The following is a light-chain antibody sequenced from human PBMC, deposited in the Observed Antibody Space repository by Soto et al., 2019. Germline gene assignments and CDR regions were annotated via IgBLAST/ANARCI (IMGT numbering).Light chain of an antibody. Sequence: QSVLTQPAPVSGSPGQSITISCTGTSSDVGSYNLVSWYQQHPGKAPKLMIYEGSKRPSGVSNRFSGSKSGNTASLTISGLQAEDEADYYCCSYAGSSTAWVFGGGTKLTVL. CDR3: CSYAGSSTAWV. CDR2: EGS. J-gene: IGLJ3*02. V-gene: IGLV2-23*01. CDR1: SSDVGSYNL.